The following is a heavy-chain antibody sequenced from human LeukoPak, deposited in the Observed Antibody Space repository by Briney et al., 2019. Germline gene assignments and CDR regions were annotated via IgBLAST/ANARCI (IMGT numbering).Heavy chain of an antibody. CDR2: IKQDGSEK. CDR3: AREGLDILVVVAATDAFDF. D-gene: IGHD2-15*01. Sequence: PGGSLRLSCEASGFTFSSYWMSWVRQAPGKGLEWVANIKQDGSEKSYVDSVEGRFTISRDNAKNSPYLQMNSLRAEDTAVYYCAREGLDILVVVAATDAFDFWGQGTMVTVSS. J-gene: IGHJ3*01. V-gene: IGHV3-7*01. CDR1: GFTFSSYW.